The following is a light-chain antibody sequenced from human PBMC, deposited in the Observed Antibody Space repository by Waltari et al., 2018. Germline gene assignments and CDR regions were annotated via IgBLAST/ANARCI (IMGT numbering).Light chain of an antibody. Sequence: QSALTQRPSASGSPGQSVTFSCTGHRSDVGGYNSVPWYQQHPGKAPKLQIYDVTKRPSGVPDRFSASKSDNTASLTVSGLQAEDEAHYYCSSYADSNNFVVFGRGTKLTVL. CDR2: DVT. J-gene: IGLJ2*01. CDR3: SSYADSNNFVV. V-gene: IGLV2-8*01. CDR1: RSDVGGYNS.